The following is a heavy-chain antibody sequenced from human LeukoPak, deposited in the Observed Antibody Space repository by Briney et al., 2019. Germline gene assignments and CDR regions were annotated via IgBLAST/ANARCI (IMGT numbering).Heavy chain of an antibody. J-gene: IGHJ4*02. D-gene: IGHD3-22*01. CDR1: GYTFTSYG. Sequence: GASVRVSCKASGYTFTSYGISWVRQAPGQGLEWIGWISAYNGNTNYAQKLQGRVTMTTDTSTSTAYMELRSLRSDDTAVYYCARDWGYYYDSGGYYRPSPRNRGFDYWGQGTLVTVSS. CDR2: ISAYNGNT. CDR3: ARDWGYYYDSGGYYRPSPRNRGFDY. V-gene: IGHV1-18*01.